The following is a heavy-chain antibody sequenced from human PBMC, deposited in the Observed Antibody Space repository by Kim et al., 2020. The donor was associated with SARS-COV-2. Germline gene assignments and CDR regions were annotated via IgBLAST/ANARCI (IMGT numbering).Heavy chain of an antibody. Sequence: ASVKVSCKASGYTFTSYAMNWVRQAPGQGLEWMGWINTNTGNPTNAQGFTGRFVFSLDTSFSTAYLQISSLKSEDTAVYYCARDGLGSYYYGMDVWGQGTTVTVSS. CDR2: INTNTGNP. V-gene: IGHV7-4-1*02. D-gene: IGHD3-10*01. CDR1: GYTFTSYA. CDR3: ARDGLGSYYYGMDV. J-gene: IGHJ6*02.